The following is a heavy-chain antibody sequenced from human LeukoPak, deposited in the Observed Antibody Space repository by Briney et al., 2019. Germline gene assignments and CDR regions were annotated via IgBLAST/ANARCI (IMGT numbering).Heavy chain of an antibody. Sequence: GASVKVSCKASGYTFTSYGISWVRQAPGQGLEWMGWISAYNGNTNYAQKLQGRVTMTTDTSTSTAYMELRSLRFDDTAVYYCAIEKGIAVAGIFDYWGQGTLVTVSS. CDR2: ISAYNGNT. J-gene: IGHJ4*02. V-gene: IGHV1-18*01. CDR1: GYTFTSYG. CDR3: AIEKGIAVAGIFDY. D-gene: IGHD6-19*01.